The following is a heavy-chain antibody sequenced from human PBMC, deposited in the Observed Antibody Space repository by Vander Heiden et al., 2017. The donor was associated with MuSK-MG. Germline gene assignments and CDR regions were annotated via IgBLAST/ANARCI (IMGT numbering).Heavy chain of an antibody. CDR3: TRDPTYDKDAFDA. CDR1: GFTFSAHW. CDR2: IKQDGSEK. Sequence: EVQLVESGGGLVQPGGSLRLSCAASGFTFSAHWMSWVRQAPGKGLEWVANIKQDGSEKHYVDSVKGRFTISRDNGQNSLYLQMNNLGVEDTAVYYCTRDPTYDKDAFDAWGQGTMVTASS. J-gene: IGHJ3*01. D-gene: IGHD3-22*01. V-gene: IGHV3-7*01.